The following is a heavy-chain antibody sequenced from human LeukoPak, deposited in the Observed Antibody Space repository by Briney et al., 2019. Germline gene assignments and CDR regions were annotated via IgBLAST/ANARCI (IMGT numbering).Heavy chain of an antibody. J-gene: IGHJ5*02. V-gene: IGHV1-2*06. D-gene: IGHD2-2*01. CDR3: ARGPPLKYCSNTNCKPTFDP. CDR2: INPNSGGT. Sequence: GASVKVSCKASGYTFTNYTINWVRLAPGQGLEWMGRINPNSGGTNYAQQFQGRVTMTRDTSISTAYMELSRLRSDDTAVYYCARGPPLKYCSNTNCKPTFDPWGQGTLVTVSS. CDR1: GYTFTNYT.